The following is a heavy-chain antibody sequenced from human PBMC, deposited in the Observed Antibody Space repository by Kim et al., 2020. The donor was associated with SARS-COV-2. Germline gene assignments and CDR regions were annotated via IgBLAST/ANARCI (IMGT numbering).Heavy chain of an antibody. CDR3: ARDSSGYYYLRYDAFDI. Sequence: FEGRVTITADESTSTAYMELGSLRSEDTAVYYCARDSSGYYYLRYDAFDIWGQGTMVTVSS. D-gene: IGHD3-22*01. V-gene: IGHV1-69*01. J-gene: IGHJ3*02.